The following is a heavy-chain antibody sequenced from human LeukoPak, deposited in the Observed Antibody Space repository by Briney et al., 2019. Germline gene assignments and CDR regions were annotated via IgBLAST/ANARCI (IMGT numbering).Heavy chain of an antibody. Sequence: GGSLRLSCAASGFTFSSYWMSWVRQAPGKGLEWVANIKQDGSEKYYVDSVKGRFTISRDNAKNSLYLQMNSLRAEDTAVYYCARSDSSGYYLFNYFDYWGQGTLVTVSS. CDR2: IKQDGSEK. CDR3: ARSDSSGYYLFNYFDY. CDR1: GFTFSSYW. J-gene: IGHJ4*02. V-gene: IGHV3-7*01. D-gene: IGHD3-22*01.